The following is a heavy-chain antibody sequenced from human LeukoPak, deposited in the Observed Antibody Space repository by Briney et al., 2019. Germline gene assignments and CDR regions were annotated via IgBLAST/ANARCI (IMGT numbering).Heavy chain of an antibody. CDR3: AREVRNIVATIRGDY. V-gene: IGHV1-2*02. CDR2: INPNSGGT. D-gene: IGHD5-12*01. Sequence: ASVKVSCKASGYTFTGYYMHWVRQAPGPGLEWMGWINPNSGGTNFAQKFQGRVTMTRDTSISTAYMELSRLRSDDTAVYYCAREVRNIVATIRGDYWGQGTLVTVSS. J-gene: IGHJ4*02. CDR1: GYTFTGYY.